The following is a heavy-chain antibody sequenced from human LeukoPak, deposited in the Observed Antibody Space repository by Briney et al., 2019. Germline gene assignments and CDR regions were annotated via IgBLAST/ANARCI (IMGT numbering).Heavy chain of an antibody. V-gene: IGHV3-7*01. D-gene: IGHD6-19*01. CDR3: ARDLEQWLVLTVGFDY. J-gene: IGHJ4*02. CDR2: IKQDGSEK. CDR1: GFTFSSYW. Sequence: GGSLRLSCAASGFTFSSYWMSWVRQAPGKGLEWVANIKQDGSEKYYVDSVKGRFTISRDNAKNSLYLQMNSLRAEDTAVYYCARDLEQWLVLTVGFDYWGQGTLVTVSS.